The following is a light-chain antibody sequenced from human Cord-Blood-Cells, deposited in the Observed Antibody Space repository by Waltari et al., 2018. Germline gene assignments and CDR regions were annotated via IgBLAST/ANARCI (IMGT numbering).Light chain of an antibody. Sequence: QSSLTQPRSVSGSPGQSVTISCTGTSSEVGGYNYVSWYQQHPGNVPKLMFYDVSKRPSGVPDRFSGSKSGNTASLTISGLQAEDEADYYCCSYAGSYTVVFGGGTKLTVL. CDR3: CSYAGSYTVV. CDR1: SSEVGGYNY. J-gene: IGLJ2*01. CDR2: DVS. V-gene: IGLV2-11*01.